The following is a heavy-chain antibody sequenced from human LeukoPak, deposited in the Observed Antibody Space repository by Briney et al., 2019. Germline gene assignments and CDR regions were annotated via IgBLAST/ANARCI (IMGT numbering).Heavy chain of an antibody. Sequence: GGSLRLSCAASGFTFSLYAMNWVRQAPGKGLEWVSYINDDSSDINYAGSVRGRFTISRDDARKTLYLQLSSLRVEDTAGYYCARDTFQPGLIDSWGQGTLVTVS. J-gene: IGHJ4*02. CDR2: INDDSSDI. V-gene: IGHV3-21*05. CDR3: ARDTFQPGLIDS. CDR1: GFTFSLYA. D-gene: IGHD2-2*01.